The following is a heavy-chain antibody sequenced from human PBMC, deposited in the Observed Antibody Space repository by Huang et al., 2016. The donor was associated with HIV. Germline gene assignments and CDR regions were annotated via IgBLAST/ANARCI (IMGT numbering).Heavy chain of an antibody. CDR1: GGSISSRCYY. J-gene: IGHJ4*02. CDR3: ARQKVGWLLTDY. V-gene: IGHV4-39*01. Sequence: QLQLQESGPGLVKPSETLSLTCTVSGGSISSRCYYWGWIRQPPGKGVEWSGSIYYSGSTYYNPSLKSRVTISVDTSKNQFSLKLSSVTAADTAVYYCARQKVGWLLTDYWGQGTLVTVSS. CDR2: IYYSGST. D-gene: IGHD5-12*01.